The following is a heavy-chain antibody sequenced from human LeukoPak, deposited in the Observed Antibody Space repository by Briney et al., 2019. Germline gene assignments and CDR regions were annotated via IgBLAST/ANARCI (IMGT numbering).Heavy chain of an antibody. CDR3: ARDWGKTMMVNWSDP. J-gene: IGHJ5*02. V-gene: IGHV1-18*01. D-gene: IGHD3-22*01. CDR2: ISAYNGNT. CDR1: GYTFTSYG. Sequence: ASVKVSCKASGYTFTSYGISWVRQAPGQGLEWMGWISAYNGNTNYAQKLQGRVTMTTDTSTSTAYMELRSLRSDDTAVYYCARDWGKTMMVNWSDPWGQGTLVTVSS.